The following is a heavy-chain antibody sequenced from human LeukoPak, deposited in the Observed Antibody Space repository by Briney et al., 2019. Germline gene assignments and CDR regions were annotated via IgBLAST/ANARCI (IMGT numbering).Heavy chain of an antibody. CDR3: AGEAPPLDYGDYYRNDY. CDR1: GGSISSGDYY. J-gene: IGHJ4*02. Sequence: LSETLSLTCTVSGGSISSGDYYWSWIRQPPGKGLEWIGYIYYSGSTYYNPSLKSRVTISVDTSKNQFSLKLSSVTAADTAVYYCAGEAPPLDYGDYYRNDYWGQGTLVTVSS. D-gene: IGHD4-17*01. CDR2: IYYSGST. V-gene: IGHV4-30-4*01.